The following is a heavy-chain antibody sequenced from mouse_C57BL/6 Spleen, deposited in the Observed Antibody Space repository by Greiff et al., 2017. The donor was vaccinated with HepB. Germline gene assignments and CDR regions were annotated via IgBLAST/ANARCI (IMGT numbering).Heavy chain of an antibody. CDR1: GYTFTDYE. D-gene: IGHD3-1*01. J-gene: IGHJ1*03. Sequence: VQLQQSGAELVRPGASVTLSCKASGYTFTDYEMHWVKQTPVHGLEWIGAIDPETGGTAYNQKFKGKAILTADKSSSTAYMELRSLTSEDSAVYYCTEGVGDVGYFDVWGTGPTVTVSS. CDR2: IDPETGGT. CDR3: TEGVGDVGYFDV. V-gene: IGHV1-15*01.